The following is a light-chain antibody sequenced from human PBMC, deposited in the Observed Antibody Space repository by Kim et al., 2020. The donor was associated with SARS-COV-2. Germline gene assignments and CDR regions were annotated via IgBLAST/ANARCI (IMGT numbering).Light chain of an antibody. Sequence: VEDTDSISCRAHVSTSRCLAWYKHRPEKTPQLLIYKASRLEKGGPSRFRVSGYGTEFTLSIGGVQPDDFAQHYCHQYNSYPWTFGQGA. CDR2: KAS. J-gene: IGKJ1*01. CDR1: VSTSRC. CDR3: HQYNSYPWT. V-gene: IGKV1-5*03.